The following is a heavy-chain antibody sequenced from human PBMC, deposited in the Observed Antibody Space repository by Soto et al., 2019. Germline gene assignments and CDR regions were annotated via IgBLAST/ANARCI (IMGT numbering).Heavy chain of an antibody. CDR2: INPSGGST. Sequence: ASVKVSCKASGGTFSSYAISWVRQAPGQGLEWMGRINPSGGSTSYAQKFQGRVTMTRDTSTSTAYMELSSLRSEDTAVYYCARGGSLYWYFDLWGRGTLVTVSS. J-gene: IGHJ2*01. D-gene: IGHD1-26*01. CDR1: GGTFSSYA. CDR3: ARGGSLYWYFDL. V-gene: IGHV1-46*01.